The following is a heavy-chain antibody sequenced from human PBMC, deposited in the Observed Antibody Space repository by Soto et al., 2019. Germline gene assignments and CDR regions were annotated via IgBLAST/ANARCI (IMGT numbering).Heavy chain of an antibody. CDR1: VFTFSIYE. D-gene: IGHD5-12*01. J-gene: IGHJ4*02. V-gene: IGHV3-48*03. CDR3: ARGGYDFRVFDY. CDR2: ISSSGSTI. Sequence: PGGSLLLSCASSVFTFSIYEMNWVGQAPGKGLEWVSYISSSGSTIYYADSVKGRFTISRDNAKNSLYLQMNSLRAEDTAVYYCARGGYDFRVFDYWGQGTLVTVSS.